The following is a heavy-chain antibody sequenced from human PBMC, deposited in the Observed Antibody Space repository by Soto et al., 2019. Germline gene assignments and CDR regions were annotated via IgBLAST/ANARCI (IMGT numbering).Heavy chain of an antibody. CDR1: GYTLTSYA. V-gene: IGHV1-3*01. D-gene: IGHD3-9*01. CDR2: INAGNGNT. CDR3: ARNLMDYDTMTGYYSGLSFDY. J-gene: IGHJ4*02. Sequence: ASVKLSCKDSGYTLTSYAMHWVRQAPRQRLEWMGWINAGNGNTKYSQKFQGRVTITRDTSASTAYMELSSLRSEDTAVYYCARNLMDYDTMTGYYSGLSFDYWGQGTMVTVSS.